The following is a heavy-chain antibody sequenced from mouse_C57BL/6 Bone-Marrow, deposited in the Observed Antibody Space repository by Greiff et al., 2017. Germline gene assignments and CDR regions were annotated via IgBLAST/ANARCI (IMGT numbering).Heavy chain of an antibody. CDR2: IYPRSGNT. Sequence: QVQLQQSGAELARPGVSVKLSCKASGYTFTSYGISWVKQRTGQGLEWIGEIYPRSGNTYYNEKFKGKATLTADKSSSTAYMELRSLTSEDSAVYFCARYGYYGYYAMDYWGQGTSVTVSS. CDR1: GYTFTSYG. V-gene: IGHV1-81*01. CDR3: ARYGYYGYYAMDY. D-gene: IGHD2-3*01. J-gene: IGHJ4*01.